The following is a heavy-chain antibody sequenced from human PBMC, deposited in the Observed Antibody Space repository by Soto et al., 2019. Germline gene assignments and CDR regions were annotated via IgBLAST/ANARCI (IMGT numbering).Heavy chain of an antibody. CDR2: INCKSGGT. CDR1: GYMLTGKF. V-gene: IGHV1-2*02. D-gene: IGHD2-21*01. CDR3: ATTRLPDRGGYSPNDAFDI. Sequence: QLVQSGAEVKKPGASVKVSCKASGYMLTGKFVHWVRQAPGHGPEWVGWINCKSGGTNYGQKFQGRVPLTRETSIDTAYMDLSSLTSDDTAIYYCATTRLPDRGGYSPNDAFDIWGQGTMVTVSS. J-gene: IGHJ3*02.